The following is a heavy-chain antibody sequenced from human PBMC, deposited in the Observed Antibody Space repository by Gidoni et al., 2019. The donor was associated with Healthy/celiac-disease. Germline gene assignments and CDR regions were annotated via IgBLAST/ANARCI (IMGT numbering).Heavy chain of an antibody. CDR2: IKQDGREK. Sequence: EVQLVESGGGLVEPGGSLRLACAASGFTFSSYWMSWVRQAPGKGLEWVANIKQDGREKYYVDSVKGRFTISRDNAKNSLYLQMNSLRAEDTAVYYCARDPVVDIVATIHYYYGMDVWGQGTTVTVSS. D-gene: IGHD5-12*01. J-gene: IGHJ6*02. CDR1: GFTFSSYW. V-gene: IGHV3-7*04. CDR3: ARDPVVDIVATIHYYYGMDV.